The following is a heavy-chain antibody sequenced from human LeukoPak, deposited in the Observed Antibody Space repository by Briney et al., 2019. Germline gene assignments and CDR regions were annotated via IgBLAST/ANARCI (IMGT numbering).Heavy chain of an antibody. CDR3: AGDRYGDYGDYYYGMDV. D-gene: IGHD4-17*01. J-gene: IGHJ6*02. CDR2: IIPILGIA. Sequence: SVKVSCKASGGTFSSYAIGWVRQAPGQGLEWMGRIIPILGIANYAQKFQGRVTITADKSTSTAYMELSSLRSEDTAVYYCAGDRYGDYGDYYYGMDVWGQGTTVTVSS. CDR1: GGTFSSYA. V-gene: IGHV1-69*04.